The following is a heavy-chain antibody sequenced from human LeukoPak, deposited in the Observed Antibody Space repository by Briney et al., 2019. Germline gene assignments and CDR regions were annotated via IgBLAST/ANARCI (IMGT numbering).Heavy chain of an antibody. CDR1: GYSFTSYW. CDR3: ARRRYSYGYPTYFDAFDI. Sequence: GESLKISCKGSGYSFTSYWIGWVRQMPGKGLEWMGIIYPGDSDTRYSPSFQGQVTISAGKSISTAYLQWSSLKASDTAMYYCARRRYSYGYPTYFDAFDIWGQGTMVTVSS. J-gene: IGHJ3*02. D-gene: IGHD5-18*01. CDR2: IYPGDSDT. V-gene: IGHV5-51*01.